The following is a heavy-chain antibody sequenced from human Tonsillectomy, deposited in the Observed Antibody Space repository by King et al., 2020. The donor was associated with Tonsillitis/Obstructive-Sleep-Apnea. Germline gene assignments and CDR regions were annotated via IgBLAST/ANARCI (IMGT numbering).Heavy chain of an antibody. J-gene: IGHJ5*02. D-gene: IGHD3-22*01. CDR3: ARERYYYDTSGQRTWFDP. V-gene: IGHV3-33*01. CDR2: IWYDGSNK. Sequence: VQLVESGGGVVQPGRSLRLSCAASGFTFGGYGMHWVRRPPGKGLEWVAVIWYDGSNKYYADSVKGRFTISRDNSKNTLYLQMNSLRAEDTAVYYCARERYYYDTSGQRTWFDPWCQGALVTVST. CDR1: GFTFGGYG.